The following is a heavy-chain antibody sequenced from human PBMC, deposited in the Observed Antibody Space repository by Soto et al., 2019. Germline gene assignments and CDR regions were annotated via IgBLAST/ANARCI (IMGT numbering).Heavy chain of an antibody. D-gene: IGHD5-12*01. CDR2: LWYDGSES. CDR3: AREGSGYGGYAY. Sequence: QVQLVESGGGVVQPGRSLRLSCEASGFTFSTSGMHWVRQAPGKGLEWVAVLWYDGSESYYADSVKGRFTISRDNSKNTLYLQMNSLRNEDTAVYYCAREGSGYGGYAYWGQGTLVTVSS. V-gene: IGHV3-33*01. CDR1: GFTFSTSG. J-gene: IGHJ4*02.